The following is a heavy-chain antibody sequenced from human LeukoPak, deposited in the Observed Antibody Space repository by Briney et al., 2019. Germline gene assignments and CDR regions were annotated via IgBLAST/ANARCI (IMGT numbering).Heavy chain of an antibody. D-gene: IGHD4-23*01. CDR1: GGSISNSNW. J-gene: IGHJ4*02. CDR3: VYGGNSGDWLY. CDR2: IYHSGS. V-gene: IGHV4-4*02. Sequence: SETLSLTCAVSGGSISNSNWWSWVRQPPGKGLEWIGEIYHSGSNYNPSLKSRLTMSVDKSENRFSLRLSSVIAADTAVYYCVYGGNSGDWLYWGQGTLVTVSS.